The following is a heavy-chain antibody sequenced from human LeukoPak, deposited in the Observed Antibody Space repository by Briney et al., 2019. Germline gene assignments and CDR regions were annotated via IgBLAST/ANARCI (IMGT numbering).Heavy chain of an antibody. CDR3: ASTAVTTPFDY. Sequence: SETLSLTCAVSGYFISSGYYWGWIRQPPGKGLEWIGSIYHSGSTYYNPSLKSRVTISVDTSKNQFSLKLSSVTAADTAVYYCASTAVTTPFDYWGQGTLVTVSS. V-gene: IGHV4-38-2*01. CDR1: GYFISSGYY. CDR2: IYHSGST. J-gene: IGHJ4*02. D-gene: IGHD4-17*01.